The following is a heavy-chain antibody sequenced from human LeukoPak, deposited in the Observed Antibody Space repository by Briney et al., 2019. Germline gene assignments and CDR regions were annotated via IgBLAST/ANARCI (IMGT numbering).Heavy chain of an antibody. D-gene: IGHD6-13*01. Sequence: PGGSLRLSCAASGFTFSRNAMNWVRQAPGKGLEWVSFISSRSNHMSYADSVKGRFTVSRDNAKNSLYLQMNSLRAEDTAVYYCARPLDSSNNYFDYWGQGTLVTVSA. CDR3: ARPLDSSNNYFDY. CDR1: GFTFSRNA. V-gene: IGHV3-21*01. CDR2: ISSRSNHM. J-gene: IGHJ4*02.